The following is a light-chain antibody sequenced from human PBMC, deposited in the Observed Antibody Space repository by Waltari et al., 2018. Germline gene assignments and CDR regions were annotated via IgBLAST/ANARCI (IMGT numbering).Light chain of an antibody. CDR2: LGS. J-gene: IGKJ3*01. CDR1: QSLLHSNGYNY. V-gene: IGKV2-28*01. Sequence: DIVMTQSPLSLPVTPGEPASISCRSSQSLLHSNGYNYLDWYLQKPGQSPQLLIYLGSNRASGVPDMFMGSGSGTDFTLKISRVEAADFGVYYCMQALQTPRFTFGPGTKVDIK. CDR3: MQALQTPRFT.